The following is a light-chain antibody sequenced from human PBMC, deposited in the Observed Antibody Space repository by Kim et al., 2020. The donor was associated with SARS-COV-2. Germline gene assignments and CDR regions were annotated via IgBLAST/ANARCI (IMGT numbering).Light chain of an antibody. J-gene: IGLJ2*01. V-gene: IGLV4-69*01. CDR3: QTWATGIRV. Sequence: QLVLTQSPSASASLGASVKLTCTLSSGHNTNTIAWHQQQPEKGPRYLMIMNSDGGHSKGDGIPDRFSGSSSGAERYLTISSLQSEDEADYYCQTWATGIRVFGGGTKLTVL. CDR2: MNSDGGH. CDR1: SGHNTNT.